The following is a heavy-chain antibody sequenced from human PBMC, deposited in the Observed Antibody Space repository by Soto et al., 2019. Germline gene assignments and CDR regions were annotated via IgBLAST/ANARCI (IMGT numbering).Heavy chain of an antibody. CDR3: ARGGDVTYYHGMDV. V-gene: IGHV1-18*01. J-gene: IGHJ6*02. D-gene: IGHD5-12*01. CDR1: GYTFTSYG. CDR2: ISAYNGKK. Sequence: QVQLVQSGGEVKKPGASVKLSCTASGYTFTSYGISWVRQAPGQGLEWMGWISAYNGKKNYAQNVQGRVTMTTDTSTRTAYMDMRSLRSDDTAVYYCARGGDVTYYHGMDVWGQGTTVTVSS.